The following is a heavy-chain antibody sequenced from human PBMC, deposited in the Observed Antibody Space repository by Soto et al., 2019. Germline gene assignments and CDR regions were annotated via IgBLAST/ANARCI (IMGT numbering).Heavy chain of an antibody. V-gene: IGHV4-39*01. CDR3: ARQGKYGGSLWFDP. D-gene: IGHD2-15*01. J-gene: IGHJ5*02. CDR1: GGSISSSSYY. CDR2: ISYSGST. Sequence: QLQLQESGPGLVKPSETLSLTCTVSGGSISSSSYYWGWFRQPPGKGLEWIGSISYSGSTYYKPSLKSQVTISVDNSKNQYSLKLSSVTAAHTAVYYCARQGKYGGSLWFDPCGQGTLVTVSS.